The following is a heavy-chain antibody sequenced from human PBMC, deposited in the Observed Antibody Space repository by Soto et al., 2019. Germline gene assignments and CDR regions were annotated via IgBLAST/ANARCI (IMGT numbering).Heavy chain of an antibody. CDR2: INHSGST. Sequence: SETLCLTCSVSGDSISAYYCSWIRQTPGKGLEWIGEINHSGSTNYNPSLKSRVTISVDTSKNQFSLKLSSVTAADTAVYYCARLPQDYDILPGRAFDIWGQGTMVTVSS. V-gene: IGHV4-34*01. CDR3: ARLPQDYDILPGRAFDI. J-gene: IGHJ3*02. CDR1: GDSISAYY. D-gene: IGHD3-9*01.